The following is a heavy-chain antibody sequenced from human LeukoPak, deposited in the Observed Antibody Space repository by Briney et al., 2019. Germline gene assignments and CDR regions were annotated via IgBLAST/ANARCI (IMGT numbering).Heavy chain of an antibody. CDR2: ISSSGSTI. D-gene: IGHD2-15*01. V-gene: IGHV3-48*03. J-gene: IGHJ4*02. CDR1: GFTFSSYE. CDR3: AIRYCSGGSCYADY. Sequence: GGSLRLSCAASGFTFSSYEMNWVRQAPGKGLEWVPYISSSGSTIYYADSVKGRFTISRDNAKNSLYLQMNSLRAEDTAVYYCAIRYCSGGSCYADYWGQGTLVTVSS.